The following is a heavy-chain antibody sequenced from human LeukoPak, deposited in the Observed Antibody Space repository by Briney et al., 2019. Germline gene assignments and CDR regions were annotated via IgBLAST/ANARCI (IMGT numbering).Heavy chain of an antibody. Sequence: SVTVSYKASGGTFMTYSVTWVRQAPGHALEWMGGISPIFCTPNYAQKFQGRVKVTTDDATGTAYMELSSLMSEDTAIYYCARVDRYHFYLDVWGKGTPVTVSS. CDR1: GGTFMTYS. CDR2: ISPIFCTP. CDR3: ARVDRYHFYLDV. J-gene: IGHJ6*03. V-gene: IGHV1-69*05.